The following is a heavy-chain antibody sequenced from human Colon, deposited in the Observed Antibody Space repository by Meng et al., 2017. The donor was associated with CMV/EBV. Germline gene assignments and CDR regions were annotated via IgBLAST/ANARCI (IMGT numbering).Heavy chain of an antibody. CDR3: ARSVTTSDFDYYYGMDV. J-gene: IGHJ6*02. CDR1: GFIFSSYW. V-gene: IGHV3-7*01. CDR2: IEKDGRQK. Sequence: GGSLRLSCEASGFIFSSYWMSWVRQAPGKGLEWVANIEKDGRQKFYLDSVKGRFTISRDNARNSVFLEMNSLRPEDTAVYYCARSVTTSDFDYYYGMDVWGQGTTVTVSS. D-gene: IGHD5-12*01.